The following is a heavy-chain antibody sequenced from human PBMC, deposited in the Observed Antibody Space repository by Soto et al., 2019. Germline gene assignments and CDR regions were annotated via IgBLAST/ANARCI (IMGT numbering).Heavy chain of an antibody. CDR2: INYSGSA. Sequence: SETLSLTCTVSGGSISGYYWSWIRQPPGKGLEWIGYINYSGSATYNPSLKSRVTISVDTSKNQFSLQLSSVTAADTAAYYCARLSVTTSYYYMDVWGKGTTVTAP. CDR1: GGSISGYY. J-gene: IGHJ6*03. D-gene: IGHD3-22*01. CDR3: ARLSVTTSYYYMDV. V-gene: IGHV4-59*08.